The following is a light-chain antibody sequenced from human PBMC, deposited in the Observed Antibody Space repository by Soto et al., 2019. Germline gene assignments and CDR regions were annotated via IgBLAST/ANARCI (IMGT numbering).Light chain of an antibody. CDR1: QGINIF. CDR3: QQYDTYWT. J-gene: IGKJ1*01. V-gene: IGKV1-9*01. CDR2: AAS. Sequence: IQLTQSPSFLSASLGDRVTITCRASQGINIFLAWFQQKPGKAPNLLISAASTLQSGVPSRFSVSGSGTDFTLTISRLKPEDFATDDCQQYDTYWTFGQGTRVDIK.